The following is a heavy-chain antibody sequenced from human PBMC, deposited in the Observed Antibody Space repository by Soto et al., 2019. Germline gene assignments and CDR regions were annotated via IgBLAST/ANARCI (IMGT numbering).Heavy chain of an antibody. V-gene: IGHV1-18*01. D-gene: IGHD3-22*01. CDR1: GYTFTSYG. CDR3: ARDRPHLNYYDSSDGDAFDI. Sequence: GASVKVSCKASGYTFTSYGISWVRQAPGQGLEWMGWISAYNGNTNYAQKLQGRVTMTTDTSTSTAYMELRSLRSDDTAVCYCARDRPHLNYYDSSDGDAFDIWGQGTMVTVSS. CDR2: ISAYNGNT. J-gene: IGHJ3*02.